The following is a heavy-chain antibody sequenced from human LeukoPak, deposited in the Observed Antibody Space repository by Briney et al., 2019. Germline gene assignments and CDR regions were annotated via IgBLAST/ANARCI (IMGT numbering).Heavy chain of an antibody. CDR2: IIPIFGTA. CDR1: GGTFSSYA. CDR3: ALDYDILTGRPYYFDY. D-gene: IGHD3-9*01. J-gene: IGHJ4*02. Sequence: SMKVSCKASGGTFSSYAISWVRQAPGQGLEWMGGIIPIFGTANYAQKFQGRVTITADESTSTAYMELSSLRSEDTAVYYCALDYDILTGRPYYFDYWGQGTLVTVSS. V-gene: IGHV1-69*13.